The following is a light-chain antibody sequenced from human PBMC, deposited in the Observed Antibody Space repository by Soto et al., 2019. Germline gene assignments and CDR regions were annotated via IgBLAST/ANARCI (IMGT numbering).Light chain of an antibody. CDR1: SSDVGGYNF. CDR3: SSYTSSNTHV. CDR2: EVN. Sequence: QSALTQPASVSGSPGQSITISCTGKSSDVGGYNFVSWLQQHPGKAPKLMIYEVNERPSGVSNRFSGSKSGNTASLTISGLQAEDEADYYCSSYTSSNTHVFGTGIKVTVL. V-gene: IGLV2-14*01. J-gene: IGLJ1*01.